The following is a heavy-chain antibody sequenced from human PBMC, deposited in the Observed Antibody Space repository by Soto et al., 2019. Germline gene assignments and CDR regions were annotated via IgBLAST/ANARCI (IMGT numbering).Heavy chain of an antibody. Sequence: QVQLVQSGAEVKKHGASVKVSCKASGSTFPSSTVSWVRQAPGQGLEWMGWINAHNGNTKNAQKFQGRLTLTTDTSTGTGYMELRRLRSDDTAIDFCAIADCGDPGYWCQGSLVTVSS. J-gene: IGHJ4*02. V-gene: IGHV1-18*01. D-gene: IGHD2-21*02. CDR1: GSTFPSST. CDR2: INAHNGNT. CDR3: AIADCGDPGY.